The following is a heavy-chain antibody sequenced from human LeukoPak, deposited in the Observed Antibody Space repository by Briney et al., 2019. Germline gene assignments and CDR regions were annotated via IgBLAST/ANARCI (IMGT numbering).Heavy chain of an antibody. CDR3: ARRSGWYGIDY. J-gene: IGHJ4*02. V-gene: IGHV4-59*08. D-gene: IGHD6-19*01. CDR1: GGSISSHY. CDR2: VQDSGST. Sequence: SETLSLTCTVSGGSISSHYWTWIRQPPGKGLEWIGYVQDSGSTNCNPSLKSRVTILLDTSKNQFSLKLSPVTATDTAVYYCARRSGWYGIDYWGQGTLVTVSS.